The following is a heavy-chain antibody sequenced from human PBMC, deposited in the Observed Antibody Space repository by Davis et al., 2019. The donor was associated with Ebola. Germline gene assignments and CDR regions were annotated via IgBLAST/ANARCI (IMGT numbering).Heavy chain of an antibody. CDR1: GGSISSYY. CDR3: ARGLVFGVVTLYYYGMDV. Sequence: SETLSLTCTVSGGSISSYYWSWIRQPPGKGLEWIGSIYYSGSTYYNPSLKSRVTISVDTSKNQFSLKLSSVTAADTAVYYCARGLVFGVVTLYYYGMDVWGQGTTVTVSS. V-gene: IGHV4-59*05. D-gene: IGHD3-3*01. J-gene: IGHJ6*02. CDR2: IYYSGST.